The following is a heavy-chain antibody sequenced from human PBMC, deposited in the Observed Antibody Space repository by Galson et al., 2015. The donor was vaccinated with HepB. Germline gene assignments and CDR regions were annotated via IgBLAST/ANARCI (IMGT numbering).Heavy chain of an antibody. CDR2: ISSSSSYI. V-gene: IGHV3-21*01. J-gene: IGHJ3*02. D-gene: IGHD3-3*01. CDR1: GFTFSSYS. Sequence: SLRLSCAASGFTFSSYSMSWVRQAPGKGLEWVSSISSSSSYIYYADSVKGRFTISRDNAKNSLYLQMNSLRAEDTAVYYCARDNDFWSGYKYRGGGAFDIWGQGTMVTVSS. CDR3: ARDNDFWSGYKYRGGGAFDI.